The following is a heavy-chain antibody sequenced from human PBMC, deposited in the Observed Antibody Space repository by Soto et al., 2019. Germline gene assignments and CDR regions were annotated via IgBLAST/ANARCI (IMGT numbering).Heavy chain of an antibody. CDR1: GFTFSSYG. CDR3: VRSGGYYDSSGYPQD. CDR2: ISYDGSNK. J-gene: IGHJ4*02. Sequence: QVQLVESGGGVVQPGRSLRLSCAASGFTFSSYGMHWVRQAPGKGLEWVAVISYDGSNKYYADSVKGRFTISRDNSKNTLYLQMNSLRAEDTAVYYCVRSGGYYDSSGYPQDWGQGTLVTVSS. D-gene: IGHD3-22*01. V-gene: IGHV3-30*03.